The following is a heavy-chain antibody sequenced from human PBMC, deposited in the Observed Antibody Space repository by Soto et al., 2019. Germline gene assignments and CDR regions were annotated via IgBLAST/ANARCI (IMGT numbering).Heavy chain of an antibody. J-gene: IGHJ5*02. CDR3: AKEWGSGWSWAYNWFDP. V-gene: IGHV3-30*18. CDR1: GFTFSSYG. D-gene: IGHD6-19*01. CDR2: ISYDGSKK. Sequence: ESGGGVVQPGRSQRLSCAASGFTFSSYGMHWVRQAPGKGLEWVAVISYDGSKKYYADSVKGRFTISRDNSKNTLYLQMNSLKTEDTAVYHCAKEWGSGWSWAYNWFDPWGQGTLVTVSS.